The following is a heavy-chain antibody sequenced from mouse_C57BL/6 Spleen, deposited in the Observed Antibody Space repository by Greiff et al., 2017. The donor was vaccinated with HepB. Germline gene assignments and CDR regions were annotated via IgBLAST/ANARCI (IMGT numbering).Heavy chain of an antibody. CDR1: GYAFSSYW. CDR2: IYPGDGDT. J-gene: IGHJ1*03. Sequence: QVQLQQSGAELVKPGASVKISCKASGYAFSSYWMNWVKQRPGKGLEWIGQIYPGDGDTNYNGKFKGKATLTADKSSSTAYMQLISLTSEDSAVYFCARSGSNYFYWYFDVWGTGTTVTVSS. V-gene: IGHV1-80*01. CDR3: ARSGSNYFYWYFDV. D-gene: IGHD2-5*01.